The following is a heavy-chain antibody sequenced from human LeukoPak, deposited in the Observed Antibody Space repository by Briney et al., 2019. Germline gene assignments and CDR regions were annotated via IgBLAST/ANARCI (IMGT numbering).Heavy chain of an antibody. V-gene: IGHV4-59*01. CDR1: GGSITSYN. J-gene: IGHJ6*03. D-gene: IGHD2-21*01. CDR3: ARAMVVRYYYYYMDV. Sequence: SETLSLTCTVSGGSITSYNWNWIRQPPGKGLEWIGYMYYSGSTNYNPSLKSRVTISVDTSKNQFSLKLTSVTAADTAVYYCARAMVVRYYYYYMDVWGKGTTVTVSS. CDR2: MYYSGST.